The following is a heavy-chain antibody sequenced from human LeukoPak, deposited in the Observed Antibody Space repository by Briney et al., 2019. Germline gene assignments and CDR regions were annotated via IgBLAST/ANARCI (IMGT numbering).Heavy chain of an antibody. V-gene: IGHV1-2*02. Sequence: ASVKVSCKASGYTFTGYYMHWVRQAPGQGLEWMGWIKPNSGGTNYAQKFQGRVTMTRDTSISTAYMELSRLRSDDTAVYYCARGTWYSYSSGWYGFDYWGQGTLVTVSS. J-gene: IGHJ4*02. CDR3: ARGTWYSYSSGWYGFDY. CDR2: IKPNSGGT. CDR1: GYTFTGYY. D-gene: IGHD6-19*01.